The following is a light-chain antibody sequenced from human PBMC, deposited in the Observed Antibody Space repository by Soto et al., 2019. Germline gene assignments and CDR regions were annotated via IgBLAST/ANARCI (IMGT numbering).Light chain of an antibody. CDR1: SSDVGGYNY. J-gene: IGLJ1*01. V-gene: IGLV2-14*01. CDR2: DVS. Sequence: QSPLTQPAYVSVSPGQSIAISCTGTSSDVGGYNYVSWYQQHPGKAPKLMVYDVSNRPSGVSNRFSGSKSGNTASLTISELQAEDEADYYCSSYTSSSTYVFGTGTKVTVL. CDR3: SSYTSSSTYV.